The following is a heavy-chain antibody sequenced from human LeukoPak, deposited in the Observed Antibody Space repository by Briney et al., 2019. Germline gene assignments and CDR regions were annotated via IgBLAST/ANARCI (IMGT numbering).Heavy chain of an antibody. J-gene: IGHJ3*02. D-gene: IGHD3-22*01. Sequence: GSLKLSCTVSGFTVGSNFMSWVRQAPGKGLEWVSVISGSGGSTYYADSVKGRFTISRDNSKNTLYLQMNSLRAEDTAVYYCARCYDSSGYTDAFDIWGQGTMVTVSS. V-gene: IGHV3-53*05. CDR1: GFTVGSNF. CDR3: ARCYDSSGYTDAFDI. CDR2: ISGSGGST.